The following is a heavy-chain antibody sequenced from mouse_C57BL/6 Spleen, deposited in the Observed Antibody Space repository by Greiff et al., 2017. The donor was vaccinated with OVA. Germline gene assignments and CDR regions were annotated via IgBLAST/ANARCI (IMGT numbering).Heavy chain of an antibody. CDR3: ASYYSNPWFAY. D-gene: IGHD2-5*01. J-gene: IGHJ3*01. Sequence: VQLQQSGPELVKPGASVKISCKASGYTFTDYYMNWVKQSHGKSLEWIGDINPNNGGTSYNQKFKGKATLTVDKSSSTAYMELRSLTSEDSAVYYCASYYSNPWFAYWGQGTLVTVSA. CDR2: INPNNGGT. V-gene: IGHV1-26*01. CDR1: GYTFTDYY.